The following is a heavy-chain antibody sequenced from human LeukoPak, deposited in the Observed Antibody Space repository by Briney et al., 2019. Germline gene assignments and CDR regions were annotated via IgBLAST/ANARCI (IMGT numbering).Heavy chain of an antibody. V-gene: IGHV4-59*12. Sequence: SETLSLTCTVSGGSISSYYWSWIRQPPGKGLEWIGSIYHSGSTYYNPSLKTRVTISVDTSKNQFSLKLSSVTAADTAVYYCARDRKWDYDFWSGYGRNWFDPWGQGTLVTVSS. D-gene: IGHD3-3*01. J-gene: IGHJ5*02. CDR1: GGSISSYY. CDR3: ARDRKWDYDFWSGYGRNWFDP. CDR2: IYHSGST.